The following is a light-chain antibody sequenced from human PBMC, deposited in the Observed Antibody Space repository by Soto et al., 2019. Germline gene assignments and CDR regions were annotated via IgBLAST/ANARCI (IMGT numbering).Light chain of an antibody. J-gene: IGKJ1*01. V-gene: IGKV3-20*01. CDR1: QSVSSSD. CDR3: QQYGSSPPWT. Sequence: EIVLTHSPGTLSLSPGERATLSCRASQSVSSSDLAWYQQKPGQAPRILIYGASSRATGIPDGFSGSGSGTDFTLTISRLEPEDFAVYYCQQYGSSPPWTFGQGTKVDIK. CDR2: GAS.